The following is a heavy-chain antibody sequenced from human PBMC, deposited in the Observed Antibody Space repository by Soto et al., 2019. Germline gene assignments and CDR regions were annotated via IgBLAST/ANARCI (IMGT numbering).Heavy chain of an antibody. D-gene: IGHD6-13*01. J-gene: IGHJ4*02. CDR2: IYYSGST. V-gene: IGHV4-30-4*01. CDR1: GGSISSGDYY. Sequence: LSLTCTVSGGSISSGDYYWSWIRQPPGKGLEWIGYIYYSGSTYYNPSLKSRVTISVDTSKNQFSLKLSSVTAADTAVYYCARLNIAAAGVYYFDYWGQGTLVTVSS. CDR3: ARLNIAAAGVYYFDY.